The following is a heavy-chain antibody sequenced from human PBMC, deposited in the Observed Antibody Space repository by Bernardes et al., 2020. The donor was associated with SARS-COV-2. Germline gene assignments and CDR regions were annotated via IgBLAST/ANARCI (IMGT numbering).Heavy chain of an antibody. D-gene: IGHD2-2*01. V-gene: IGHV3-64D*06. CDR1: GFTFSNYA. CDR3: VTGSYCTSTSCPRWDY. CDR2: ITHNGGRT. J-gene: IGHJ4*02. Sequence: GGSLRLSCSASGFTFSNYAMHWVHQAPGKGPEYVSTITHNGGRTYYADSVEGRFTISRDNSKNTLYFQMSSLRVEDTAVYYCVTGSYCTSTSCPRWDYWGQGTLVAVSS.